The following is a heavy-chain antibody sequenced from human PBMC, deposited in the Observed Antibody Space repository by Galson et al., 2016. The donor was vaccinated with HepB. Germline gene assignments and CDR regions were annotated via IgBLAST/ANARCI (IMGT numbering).Heavy chain of an antibody. V-gene: IGHV1-18*01. J-gene: IGHJ4*02. CDR2: ISGHNGNS. Sequence: SVKVSCKASGCTFSSFGMDWVRHAPGQGLEWLGWISGHNGNSNTAQKFQGGVTMTTDTSTRTAYMELRSLRSDDTAVYYCARSFGYDGSGYYYGPDYWGQGTLVTVSS. CDR3: ARSFGYDGSGYYYGPDY. CDR1: GCTFSSFG. D-gene: IGHD3-22*01.